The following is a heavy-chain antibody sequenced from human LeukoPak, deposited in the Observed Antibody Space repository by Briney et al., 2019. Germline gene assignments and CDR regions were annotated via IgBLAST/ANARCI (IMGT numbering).Heavy chain of an antibody. CDR2: IYHSGST. CDR1: GGSISSGGYY. D-gene: IGHD1-26*01. J-gene: IGHJ3*02. CDR3: ARVGGSYSQGAFDI. V-gene: IGHV4-30-2*01. Sequence: SETLSLTCTVSGGSISSGGYYWSWIRQPPGKGLEWIGYIYHSGSTYYNPSLKSRVTISVDRSKNQFSLKLSSVTAADTAVYYCARVGGSYSQGAFDIWGQGTMVTVSS.